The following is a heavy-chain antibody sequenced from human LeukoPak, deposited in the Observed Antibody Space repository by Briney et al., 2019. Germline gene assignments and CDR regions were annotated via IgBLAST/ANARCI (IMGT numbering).Heavy chain of an antibody. CDR2: VYYSGST. CDR3: ARHAGPEVGYSYSQYYYGMDV. CDR1: GGSISSYY. V-gene: IGHV4-59*08. Sequence: KASETLSLTCTVSGGSISSYYWNWIRQPPGKGLDWIGYVYYSGSTNYNPSLKSRVTISVDTSKNQFSLKLSSVTAADTAVYYCARHAGPEVGYSYSQYYYGMDVWGQGTTVTVSS. J-gene: IGHJ6*02. D-gene: IGHD5-18*01.